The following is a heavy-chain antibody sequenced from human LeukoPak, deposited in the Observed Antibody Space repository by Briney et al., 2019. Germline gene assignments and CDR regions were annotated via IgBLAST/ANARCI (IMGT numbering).Heavy chain of an antibody. CDR3: ARDLTHRRYYDNSGYQIVQAF. J-gene: IGHJ4*02. CDR2: INAYSGHT. V-gene: IGHV1-18*01. CDR1: GYTFTSYA. Sequence: ASVKVSCKASGYTFTSYAMHWVRQAPGQRLEWMGWINAYSGHTKYVQRLQGRVTMTTDTSTNTAYMEPRSLRSDDTAVYYCARDLTHRRYYDNSGYQIVQAFWGQGTLVTVSS. D-gene: IGHD3-22*01.